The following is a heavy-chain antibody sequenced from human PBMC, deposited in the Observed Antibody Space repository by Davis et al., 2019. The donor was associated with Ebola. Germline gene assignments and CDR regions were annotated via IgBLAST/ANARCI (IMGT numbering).Heavy chain of an antibody. CDR1: GFSFSGHN. Sequence: GESLKISRAASGFSFSGHNMNWVRQAPGKGLEWVSSISSGGFHISYADSVQGRFSISRDNAKNSLYLQMNSLRAEDTAVYYCAREGYDFWSGYYYYGMDVWGQGTTVTVSS. CDR3: AREGYDFWSGYYYYGMDV. D-gene: IGHD3-3*01. V-gene: IGHV3-21*01. CDR2: ISSGGFHI. J-gene: IGHJ6*02.